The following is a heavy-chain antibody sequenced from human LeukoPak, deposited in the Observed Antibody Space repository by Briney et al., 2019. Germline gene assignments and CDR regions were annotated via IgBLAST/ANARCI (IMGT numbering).Heavy chain of an antibody. J-gene: IGHJ4*02. V-gene: IGHV4-34*01. CDR1: GGSFSGYY. Sequence: SETLSLTCAVYGGSFSGYYWSWIRQPPGKGLEWIGEINHSGSTNYNPSLKSRVTTSVDTSKNQFSLKLSSVTAADTAVYYCARAVTMIVVDNFDYWGQGTLVTVSS. D-gene: IGHD3-22*01. CDR3: ARAVTMIVVDNFDY. CDR2: INHSGST.